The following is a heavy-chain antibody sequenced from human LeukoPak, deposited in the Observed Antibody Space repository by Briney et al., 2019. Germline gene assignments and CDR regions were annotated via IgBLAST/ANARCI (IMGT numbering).Heavy chain of an antibody. V-gene: IGHV4-38-2*01. CDR3: TGKYYYDSSGYYYVDY. D-gene: IGHD3-22*01. J-gene: IGHJ4*02. Sequence: SETLSLTCAVSGYSISSGYFWGWLRQSPGKGLEWFGSIYHSGSTYYNPSLKSRVTISVDTSKNQFSLKLSPVTAADTAVYYCTGKYYYDSSGYYYVDYWGQGTLVTVSS. CDR1: GYSISSGYF. CDR2: IYHSGST.